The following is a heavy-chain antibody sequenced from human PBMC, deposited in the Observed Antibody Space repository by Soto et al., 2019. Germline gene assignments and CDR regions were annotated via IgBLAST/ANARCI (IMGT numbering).Heavy chain of an antibody. CDR3: AKGTSSEFLLSFDD. V-gene: IGHV3-23*01. Sequence: XGSLRLSCMASGFPSSTYGFSTYAMTWVRQPPGRGLEWVSVITGSGTHSYYADSVKGRFTISRDNSRNTLFLQMDSLRGDDTAVYFCAKGTSSEFLLSFDDWGQGTLVTVSS. J-gene: IGHJ4*01. CDR2: ITGSGTHS. CDR1: GFPSSTYGFSTYA. D-gene: IGHD3-10*01.